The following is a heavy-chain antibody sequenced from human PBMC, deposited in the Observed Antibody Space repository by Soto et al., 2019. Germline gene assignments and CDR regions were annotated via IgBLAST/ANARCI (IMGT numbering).Heavy chain of an antibody. D-gene: IGHD2-21*01. J-gene: IGHJ3*02. CDR3: ARLRYCGTSNCYFHPAFDI. V-gene: IGHV5-51*01. Sequence: GESLKISCKGSGYSFTNYWIGWVRQLPWKGLEWMGSIYPGDSDTRYSPSFQGQATISADKSINTAYLQWSSLKASDTAMYYCARLRYCGTSNCYFHPAFDIWALGTMVTVS. CDR1: GYSFTNYW. CDR2: IYPGDSDT.